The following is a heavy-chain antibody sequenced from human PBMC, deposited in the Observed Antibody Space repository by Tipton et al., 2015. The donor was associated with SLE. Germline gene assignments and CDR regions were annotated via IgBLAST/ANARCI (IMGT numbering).Heavy chain of an antibody. CDR2: IKQDGSEK. V-gene: IGHV3-7*01. CDR1: GFTVSSNY. D-gene: IGHD1-26*01. J-gene: IGHJ4*02. CDR3: ARARRLSSGSGVDY. Sequence: SLRLSCAASGFTVSSNYMSWVRQAPGKGLEWVANIKQDGSEKYYVDSVKGRFTISRDNAKNSLYLQMNSLRAEDTAVYYCARARRLSSGSGVDYWGQGTLVTVSS.